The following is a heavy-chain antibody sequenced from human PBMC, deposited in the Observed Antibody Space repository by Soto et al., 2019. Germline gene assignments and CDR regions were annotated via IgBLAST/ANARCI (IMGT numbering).Heavy chain of an antibody. CDR2: IYPGDSDT. V-gene: IGHV5-51*01. J-gene: IGHJ4*02. D-gene: IGHD1-26*01. CDR1: GYSFTSYW. Sequence: GASLKISCKASGYSFTSYWIGWVRQMPGKGLEWMGIIYPGDSDTIYSPSFQGQVTISADKSIRTAYLQWNSLKASDTAMYYCARPPYSASYYYFDQWGQGTPVTVSS. CDR3: ARPPYSASYYYFDQ.